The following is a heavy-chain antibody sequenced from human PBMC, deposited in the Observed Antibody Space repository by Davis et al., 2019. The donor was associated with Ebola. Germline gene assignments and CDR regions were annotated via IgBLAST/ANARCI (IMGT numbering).Heavy chain of an antibody. J-gene: IGHJ4*02. D-gene: IGHD3-3*01. CDR1: GFTFSSYS. Sequence: PGGSLRLSCAASGFTFSSYSMNWVRQAPGKGLEWVSYISSSSSTIYYADSVKGRFTISRDNSKDTLYLQMNSLRAEDTAVYYCAREYYDFWSGYYSGLVYWGQGTLVTVSS. CDR2: ISSSSSTI. V-gene: IGHV3-48*01. CDR3: AREYYDFWSGYYSGLVY.